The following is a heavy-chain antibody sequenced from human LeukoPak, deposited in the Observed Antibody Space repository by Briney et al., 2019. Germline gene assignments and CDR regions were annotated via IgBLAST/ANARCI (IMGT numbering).Heavy chain of an antibody. CDR2: ISAYNGNT. V-gene: IGHV1-18*01. D-gene: IGHD6-19*01. J-gene: IGHJ4*02. CDR1: GYTFTNYG. Sequence: ASVKVSCKASGYTFTNYGISWVRQAPGQGLEWMGWISAYNGNTNYAQKFQGRITMTTDTSTSTAYMELRSLRSDDTAVYYCARAPVMGVAVAGLFDYWGQGTLVTVSS. CDR3: ARAPVMGVAVAGLFDY.